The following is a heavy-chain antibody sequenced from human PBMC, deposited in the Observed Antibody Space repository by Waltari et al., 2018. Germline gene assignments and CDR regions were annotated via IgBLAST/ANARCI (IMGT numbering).Heavy chain of an antibody. CDR1: GFTFNNAW. V-gene: IGHV3-15*07. D-gene: IGHD6-13*01. CDR2: IKARTDGGTT. J-gene: IGHJ4*02. Sequence: EVQLVESGGGLVMPGGSLRLSCAASGFTFNNAWMTWLRQAPGKGLEWVGRIKARTDGGTTDYAAPVIGRFTISRDDSKNTLFLQMNSLKTDDTAVYYCTTTYSPGVEAAGTDYWGQGTLVTVSS. CDR3: TTTYSPGVEAAGTDY.